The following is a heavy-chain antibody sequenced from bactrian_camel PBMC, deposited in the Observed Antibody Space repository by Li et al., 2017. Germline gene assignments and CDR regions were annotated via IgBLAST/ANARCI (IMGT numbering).Heavy chain of an antibody. D-gene: IGHD4*01. CDR2: LERDGRK. J-gene: IGHJ4*01. CDR3: AADRSTGRCDQHDYFY. CDR1: GDPFC. Sequence: QLVESGGGSVQSGGNLTLSCEVTGDPFCLAWFRQVPGKEREPVVFLERDGRKNYSPSVKGRFTISDGIPNILRMTSLRPEDTAMYYCAADRSTGRCDQHDYFYEGQGTQVTVS. V-gene: IGHV3S53*01.